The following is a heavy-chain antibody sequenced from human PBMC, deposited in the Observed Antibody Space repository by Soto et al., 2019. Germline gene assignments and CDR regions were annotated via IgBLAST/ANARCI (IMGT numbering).Heavy chain of an antibody. J-gene: IGHJ4*02. D-gene: IGHD3-22*01. CDR1: GFSLSTSGMR. CDR2: IDWDDDK. V-gene: IGHV2-70*04. Sequence: ASGPTLVNPTQTLTLTCTFSGFSLSTSGMRVSWIRQPPGKALEWLARIDWDDDKFYSTSLKTRLTISKDTSKNQVVLTMTNMDPVDTATYYCARTSGSQYYFDYWGQGTLVTVSS. CDR3: ARTSGSQYYFDY.